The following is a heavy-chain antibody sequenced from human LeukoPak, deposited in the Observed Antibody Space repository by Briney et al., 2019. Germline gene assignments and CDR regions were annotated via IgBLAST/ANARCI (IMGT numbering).Heavy chain of an antibody. D-gene: IGHD3-22*01. V-gene: IGHV3-48*02. CDR1: GFTFDDYG. CDR3: AKHHYYDSSGYLSDAFDI. CDR2: ISPGSGTI. Sequence: GGSLRLSCAASGFTFDDYGVNWVRQAPGKGLEWVSYISPGSGTIYYADSVKGRLIISRDDAKNSLYLQMNSLRDEDTAVYYCAKHHYYDSSGYLSDAFDIWGQGTMVTVSS. J-gene: IGHJ3*02.